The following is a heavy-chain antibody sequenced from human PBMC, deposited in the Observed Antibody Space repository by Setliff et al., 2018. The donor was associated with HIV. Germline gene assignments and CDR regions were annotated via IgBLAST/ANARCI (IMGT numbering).Heavy chain of an antibody. CDR1: GHTFSNYG. CDR3: ARAYDTLTGYYDY. V-gene: IGHV1-18*01. J-gene: IGHJ4*02. Sequence: ASVKVSCKASGHTFSNYGISWVRQAPGQGLEWMGWISVYNGYTNYAQKLQDRVIMTTDTSTSTAYMELRSLRSDDTAVYYCARAYDTLTGYYDYWGQGTLVTVSS. D-gene: IGHD3-9*01. CDR2: ISVYNGYT.